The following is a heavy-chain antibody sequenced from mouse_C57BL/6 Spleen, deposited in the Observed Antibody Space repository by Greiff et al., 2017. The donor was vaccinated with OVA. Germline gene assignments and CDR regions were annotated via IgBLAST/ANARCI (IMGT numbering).Heavy chain of an antibody. D-gene: IGHD2-1*01. CDR2: IYPGDGDT. J-gene: IGHJ3*01. V-gene: IGHV1-80*01. CDR3: ARSDYGNRAWFAY. Sequence: QVHVKQSGAELVKPGASVKISCKASGYAFSSYWMNWVKQRPGKGLEWIGQIYPGDGDTNYNGKFKGKATLTADKSSSTAYMQLSSLTSEDSAVYFCARSDYGNRAWFAYWGQGTLVTVSA. CDR1: GYAFSSYW.